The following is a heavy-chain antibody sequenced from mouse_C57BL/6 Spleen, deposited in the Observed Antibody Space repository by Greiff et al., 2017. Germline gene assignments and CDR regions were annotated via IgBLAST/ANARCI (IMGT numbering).Heavy chain of an antibody. J-gene: IGHJ1*03. CDR2: IDPSDSYT. D-gene: IGHD1-1*01. CDR3: ALSYYGSSYWYFDV. CDR1: GYTFTSYW. Sequence: QVQLKQPGAELVRPGTSVKLSCKASGYTFTSYWMHWVKQRPGQGLEWIGVIDPSDSYTNSNQKFKGKATLTVDTSSSTAYMQLSSLTSEYSAVYYCALSYYGSSYWYFDVWGTGTTVTVSS. V-gene: IGHV1-59*01.